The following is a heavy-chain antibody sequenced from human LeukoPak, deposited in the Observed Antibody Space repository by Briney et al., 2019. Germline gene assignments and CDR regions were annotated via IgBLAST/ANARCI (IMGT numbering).Heavy chain of an antibody. CDR3: ARARDYAGDY. CDR1: GFSLSSYW. CDR2: INSDGSST. V-gene: IGHV3-74*01. J-gene: IGHJ4*02. D-gene: IGHD3-16*01. Sequence: PGGSLRPSCSAFGFSLSSYWMHWVRPAPGKGLVWVSRINSDGSSTSYADSAKGRFTISRDNAKNTLYLQMNSLRAEDTAVYYCARARDYAGDYWGQGTLVTVSS.